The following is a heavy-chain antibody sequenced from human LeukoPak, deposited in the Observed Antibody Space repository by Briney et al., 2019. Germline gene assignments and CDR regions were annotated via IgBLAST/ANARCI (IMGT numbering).Heavy chain of an antibody. CDR1: GYSISSGYY. D-gene: IGHD5-18*01. CDR2: IYHSGST. Sequence: SETLSLTCTVSGYSISSGYYWGWIRQPPGKGLEWIGSIYHSGSTYYNPSLKSRVTISVDTSKNQFSLKLSSVTAADTAVYYCASGYSSVSYFDYWGQGTLVTVSS. J-gene: IGHJ4*02. CDR3: ASGYSSVSYFDY. V-gene: IGHV4-38-2*02.